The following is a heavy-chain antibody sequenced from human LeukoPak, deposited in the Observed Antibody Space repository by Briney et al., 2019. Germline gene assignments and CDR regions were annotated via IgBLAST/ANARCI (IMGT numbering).Heavy chain of an antibody. V-gene: IGHV4-34*01. J-gene: IGHJ4*02. CDR1: GGSFSGYY. Sequence: SETLSLTCAVYGGSFSGYYWSWIRQPPGKGLEWIGEINHSGSTNYNPSLKSRVTISVDTSKNQFSLKLSSVTAADTAVYYCARQTDRIRIQVYYFDYWGQGTLVTVSS. D-gene: IGHD3-10*01. CDR3: ARQTDRIRIQVYYFDY. CDR2: INHSGST.